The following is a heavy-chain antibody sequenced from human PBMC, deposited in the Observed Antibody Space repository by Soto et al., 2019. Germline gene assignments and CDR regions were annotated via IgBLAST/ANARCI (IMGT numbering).Heavy chain of an antibody. D-gene: IGHD6-19*01. Sequence: PSETLSLTCSVSGGSINSSSCFWGWVRQPPGKGLEWIGSIYYSGSTYYNPSLRSRVTISVDTSKNQFSLKLSSVTAADTAVFYCARHYSSGSRNWFDPWGQGTLVTVSS. CDR1: GGSINSSSCF. CDR2: IYYSGST. CDR3: ARHYSSGSRNWFDP. J-gene: IGHJ5*02. V-gene: IGHV4-39*01.